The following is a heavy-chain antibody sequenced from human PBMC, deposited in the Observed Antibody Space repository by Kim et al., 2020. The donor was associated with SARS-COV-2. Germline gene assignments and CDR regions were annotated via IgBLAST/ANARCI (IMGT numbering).Heavy chain of an antibody. CDR3: ARDWDFGCGGDCYWYFDL. D-gene: IGHD2-21*02. V-gene: IGHV3-11*06. Sequence: GGSLRLSCAASGFTFSDYYMSWIRQAPGKGLEWVSYISSSSSYTNYADSVKGRFTISRDNAKNSLYLQMNSLRAEDTAVYYCARDWDFGCGGDCYWYFDLWGRGTLVTVSS. CDR1: GFTFSDYY. J-gene: IGHJ2*01. CDR2: ISSSSSYT.